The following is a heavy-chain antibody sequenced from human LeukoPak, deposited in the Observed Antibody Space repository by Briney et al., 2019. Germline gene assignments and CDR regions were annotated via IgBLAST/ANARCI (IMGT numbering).Heavy chain of an antibody. CDR2: IYYSGST. V-gene: IGHV4-59*12. CDR3: ARESIAAAGSFDY. D-gene: IGHD6-13*01. Sequence: PSETLSLTCTVSGGSISSYYWSWIRQPPGKGLEWIGYIYYSGSTNYNPFLKSRVTISVDTSKNQFSLKLSSVTAADTAVYYCARESIAAAGSFDYWGQGTLVTVSS. CDR1: GGSISSYY. J-gene: IGHJ4*02.